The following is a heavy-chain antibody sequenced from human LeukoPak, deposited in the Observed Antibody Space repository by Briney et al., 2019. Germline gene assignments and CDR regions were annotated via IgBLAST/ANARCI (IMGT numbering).Heavy chain of an antibody. CDR3: ARDAAAAGYFDY. Sequence: SETLSLTCTVSGGSISSGSYYWSWIRQPAGKGLEWIGRIYTSGSTNYNPSLKSRVTISVDTSKNQFSLKLSSVTAADTAVYYCARDAAAAGYFDYWGQGTLVTVSS. J-gene: IGHJ4*02. D-gene: IGHD6-13*01. CDR2: IYTSGST. V-gene: IGHV4-61*02. CDR1: GGSISSGSYY.